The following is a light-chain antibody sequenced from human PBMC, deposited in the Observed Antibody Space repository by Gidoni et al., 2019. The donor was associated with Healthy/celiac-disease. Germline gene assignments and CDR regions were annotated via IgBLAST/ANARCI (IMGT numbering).Light chain of an antibody. J-gene: IGKJ1*01. V-gene: IGKV3-20*01. CDR2: GAS. CDR3: QQYGSSGT. Sequence: EIVLTQSPGTLSLSPGERATLSCRASQSVSSSYLAWYQQTPGQAPRLLIYGASSRATGIPDRFSGSGSGTDFTLTISRLEPEDFAVYYGQQYGSSGTFGQGTKVEIK. CDR1: QSVSSSY.